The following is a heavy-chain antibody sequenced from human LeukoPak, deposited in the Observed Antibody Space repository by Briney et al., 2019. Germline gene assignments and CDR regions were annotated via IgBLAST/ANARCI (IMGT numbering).Heavy chain of an antibody. CDR1: GFTFDDYA. CDR2: ISWNSGSI. CDR3: AKDALEYYYDSSGYDYYYYYGMDV. D-gene: IGHD3-22*01. Sequence: GGSLRLSCAASGFTFDDYAMHWVRQAPGKGLEWVSGISWNSGSIGYAESVKGRFTISRDNAKNSLYLQMNSLRAEDTALYYCAKDALEYYYDSSGYDYYYYYGMDVWGQGTTVTVSS. J-gene: IGHJ6*02. V-gene: IGHV3-9*01.